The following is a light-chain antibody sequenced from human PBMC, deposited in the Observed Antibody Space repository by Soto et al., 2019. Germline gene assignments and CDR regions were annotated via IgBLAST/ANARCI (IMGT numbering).Light chain of an antibody. CDR3: MQALQPPLP. V-gene: IGKV2-28*01. CDR1: QSLLHSNGYNY. Sequence: LLTQYQNSLPWTPGGPASVSCRSCQSLLHSNGYNYVDWYLQKPGQSPKLLIYLVSNRASGVPDRFSGSGSGTDFTLKISRVEAEDVGLYYCMQALQPPLPFGQVGRLAVK. CDR2: LVS. J-gene: IGKJ5*01.